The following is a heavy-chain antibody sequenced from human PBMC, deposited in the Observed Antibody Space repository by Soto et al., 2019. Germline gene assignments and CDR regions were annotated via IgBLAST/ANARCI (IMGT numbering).Heavy chain of an antibody. Sequence: SETLSLTCTVSGGSTSSYYWSWIRQPPGKGLEWIGYIYYSGSTNYNPSLKSRVTISVDTSKNQFSLKLSSVTAADTAVYYCARLIVAYSSSWYFDYWGQGTLVTVS. CDR1: GGSTSSYY. D-gene: IGHD6-13*01. J-gene: IGHJ4*02. CDR3: ARLIVAYSSSWYFDY. CDR2: IYYSGST. V-gene: IGHV4-59*01.